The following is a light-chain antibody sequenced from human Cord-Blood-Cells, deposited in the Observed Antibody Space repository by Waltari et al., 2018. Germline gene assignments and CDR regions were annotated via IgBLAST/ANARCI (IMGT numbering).Light chain of an antibody. V-gene: IGLV3-1*01. CDR3: QAWYSSAAV. Sequence: SYELTHPPSVSVSPGQTASITCSGDKLGDKYACWYQQKPGQSPVLVIYQDSKRPSGISERLSGTNSGNTATLTFSGAQAMDEADYDCQAWYSSAAVFGGGTKLTVL. CDR2: QDS. CDR1: KLGDKY. J-gene: IGLJ2*01.